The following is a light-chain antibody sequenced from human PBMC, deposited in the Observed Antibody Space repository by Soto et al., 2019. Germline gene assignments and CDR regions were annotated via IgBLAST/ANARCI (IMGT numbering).Light chain of an antibody. Sequence: EIAFTQSPGTLSLSPGERAPLSCRASQTIGSRYLAWYQQKPGQRPRLLIYGASSRATGIPDRFSGSGSGTDFTLTISRLEPEDCAVYYCQHYVSSPLTFGGGTKVEI. CDR1: QTIGSRY. V-gene: IGKV3-20*01. J-gene: IGKJ4*01. CDR3: QHYVSSPLT. CDR2: GAS.